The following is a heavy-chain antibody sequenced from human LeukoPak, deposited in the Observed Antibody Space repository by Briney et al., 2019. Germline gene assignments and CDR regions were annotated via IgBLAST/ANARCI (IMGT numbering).Heavy chain of an antibody. CDR2: IYTSGST. CDR3: ARLGIAAAGSNWFDP. J-gene: IGHJ5*02. CDR1: GGSISGGGYY. Sequence: SETLSLTCTVSGGSISGGGYYWTWIRQPAGKGLEWIGRIYTSGSTNYNPSLKSRVSISVDTSKNQFSLKLSSVTAADTAVYYCARLGIAAAGSNWFDPWGQGTLVTVSS. D-gene: IGHD6-13*01. V-gene: IGHV4-61*02.